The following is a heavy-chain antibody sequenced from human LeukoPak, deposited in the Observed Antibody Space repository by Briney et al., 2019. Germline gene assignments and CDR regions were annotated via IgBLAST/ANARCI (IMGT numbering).Heavy chain of an antibody. D-gene: IGHD3-10*01. V-gene: IGHV3-23*01. CDR2: ISGSGGST. J-gene: IGHJ3*02. Sequence: PGGSLRLSCAASGFTFSSYGMTWVRQAPGKGLEWVSAISGSGGSTHYADSVKGRFTISRDNSKNTLYLQMNSLRAEDTAVYYCAKYGLAGSDRYHDASDIWGQGTVVTVSS. CDR3: AKYGLAGSDRYHDASDI. CDR1: GFTFSSYG.